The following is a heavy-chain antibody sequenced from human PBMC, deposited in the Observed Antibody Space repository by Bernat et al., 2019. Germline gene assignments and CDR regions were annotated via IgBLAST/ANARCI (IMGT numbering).Heavy chain of an antibody. Sequence: EVQLVESGGNLVQPGGSLRLSCAVSGFTVSNNHLSWVRQAPGKGLDCISVIDNQGSTFYGDSVKGRFTISRDHAKDTLYLQIISLRADDTAVYYGRGYGSACVWGEGTLVTVSS. V-gene: IGHV3-66*01. D-gene: IGHD2-15*01. CDR1: GFTVSNNH. CDR3: RGYGSACV. CDR2: IDNQGST. J-gene: IGHJ4*02.